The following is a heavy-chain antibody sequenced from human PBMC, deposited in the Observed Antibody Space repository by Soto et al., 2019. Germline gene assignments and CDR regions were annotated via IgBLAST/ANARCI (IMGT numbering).Heavy chain of an antibody. Sequence: GASVKVSCKASGYTFSRYYIYWVRQAPGQGLEWMGAINPSGGITTYAQKFQGRVTMTSDTSTRTVYMELSSLRSEDTAVYYFAGPKGLASYRYYYGMEVWGKGTTVTVS. J-gene: IGHJ6*04. CDR3: AGPKGLASYRYYYGMEV. V-gene: IGHV1-46*01. CDR2: INPSGGIT. CDR1: GYTFSRYY. D-gene: IGHD5-12*01.